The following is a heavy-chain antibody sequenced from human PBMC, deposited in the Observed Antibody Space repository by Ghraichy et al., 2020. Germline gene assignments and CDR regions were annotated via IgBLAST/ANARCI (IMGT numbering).Heavy chain of an antibody. J-gene: IGHJ6*02. CDR3: ARQGGPRGAYYYYGMDV. CDR2: IDPSDSYT. V-gene: IGHV5-10-1*01. CDR1: GYSFTSYW. D-gene: IGHD2-15*01. Sequence: GGSLRLSCKGSGYSFTSYWISWVRQMPGKGLEWMGRIDPSDSYTNYSPSFQGHVTISADKSISTAYLQWSSLKASDTAMYYCARQGGPRGAYYYYGMDVWGQGTTVTVSS.